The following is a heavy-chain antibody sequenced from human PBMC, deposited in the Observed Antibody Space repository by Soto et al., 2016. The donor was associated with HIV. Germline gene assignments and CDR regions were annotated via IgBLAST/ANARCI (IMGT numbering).Heavy chain of an antibody. CDR1: GFTFSSYA. J-gene: IGHJ4*02. Sequence: VQLVESGGAVVQPGRSLKLSCVASGFTFSSYAIHWVRQAPGEGLEWVAVISYDGTDKYFADFVKGRFTISRDNSKNTLYLQMNSLRVEDTAVYYCARPYNGYDFPNFWGQGTLVHRLL. D-gene: IGHD5-12*01. V-gene: IGHV3-30*04. CDR3: ARPYNGYDFPNF. CDR2: ISYDGTDK.